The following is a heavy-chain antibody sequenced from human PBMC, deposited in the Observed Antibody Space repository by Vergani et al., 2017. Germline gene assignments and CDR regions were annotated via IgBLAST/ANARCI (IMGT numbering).Heavy chain of an antibody. CDR1: GFTFSSYS. J-gene: IGHJ4*02. D-gene: IGHD3-3*01. V-gene: IGHV3-21*06. Sequence: EVQLVESGGGLVKPGGSLRLSCAASGFTFSSYSMNWVRQAPGSGLEWVASIIGRSSYVNYAVSVKGRFTISRDNAKNSLFLQMNSLRAEDTAVYYCVREETFYDSVSDYLAGYFDHWGQGALVTVSS. CDR2: IIGRSSYV. CDR3: VREETFYDSVSDYLAGYFDH.